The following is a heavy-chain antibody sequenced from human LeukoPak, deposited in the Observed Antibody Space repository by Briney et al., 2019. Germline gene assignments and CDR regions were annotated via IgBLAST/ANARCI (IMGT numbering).Heavy chain of an antibody. CDR2: ISSSTSYI. CDR1: GFTFSGYS. V-gene: IGHV3-21*01. Sequence: GGSLRLSCVASGFTFSGYSMKWVRQAPGKGLEWVSSISSSTSYIYYADSGKGRFTISRDNARKSLYLQMNSLRAEDTAIYYCARDSDVHCSGGSCTNFDYWGQGTRVTVSS. D-gene: IGHD2-15*01. CDR3: ARDSDVHCSGGSCTNFDY. J-gene: IGHJ4*02.